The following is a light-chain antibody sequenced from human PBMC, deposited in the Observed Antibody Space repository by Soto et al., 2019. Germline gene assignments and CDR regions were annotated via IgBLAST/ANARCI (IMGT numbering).Light chain of an antibody. J-gene: IGLJ2*01. CDR1: SGSIASNY. CDR3: QSYDSIPHVV. Sequence: NFMLTQPHSVSESPGKTVTISCTRSSGSIASNYVQWYQQRPGSAPTTVIYEDNQRPSGVPDRFSGSIDSSSNSASLTISGLKTEDEADYYCQSYDSIPHVVFGGGTKLTVL. CDR2: EDN. V-gene: IGLV6-57*04.